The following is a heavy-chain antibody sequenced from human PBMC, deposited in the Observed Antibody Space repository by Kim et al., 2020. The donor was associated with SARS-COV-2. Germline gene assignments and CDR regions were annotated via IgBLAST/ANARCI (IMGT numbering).Heavy chain of an antibody. V-gene: IGHV3-21*01. D-gene: IGHD2-2*01. CDR1: GFTFSTYT. Sequence: GSLRLSCAASGFTFSTYTMNWVRQAPAKGLEWVSSISSSSSYIYYADSVRGRFTISRDNAKNSLYLQMDSLRGEDTAVYYCARSRDGFRADYWGQGTLVTVSS. CDR3: ARSRDGFRADY. J-gene: IGHJ4*02. CDR2: ISSSSSYI.